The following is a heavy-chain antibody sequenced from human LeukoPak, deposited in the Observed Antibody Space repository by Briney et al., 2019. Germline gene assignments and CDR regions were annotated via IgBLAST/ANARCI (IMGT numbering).Heavy chain of an antibody. CDR3: ARETRDGYIATTFDY. J-gene: IGHJ4*02. CDR2: IYYSGST. CDR1: CGSVSSGSYY. D-gene: IGHD5-24*01. Sequence: SETLSLTCTVSCGSVSSGSYYWSWIRQPPGKGLEWIGYIYYSGSTNYNPSLKSRVTISVDTSKNQFSLKLSSVTAADTAVYYCARETRDGYIATTFDYWGQGALVTVSS. V-gene: IGHV4-61*01.